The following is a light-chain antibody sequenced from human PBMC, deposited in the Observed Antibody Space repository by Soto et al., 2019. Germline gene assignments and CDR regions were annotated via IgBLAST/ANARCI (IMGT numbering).Light chain of an antibody. J-gene: IGKJ1*01. CDR2: GAS. V-gene: IGKV3-15*01. CDR3: QQYNNRPPWT. Sequence: EIVMTQSPGTLSVSPGERATLSCRASQTIDTNLAWYQQKPGQAPRLLIFGASTRATGIPARFSGIGSGTEFSLSSTSLQSEDFALYSCQQYNNRPPWTFGQGTKVEVK. CDR1: QTIDTN.